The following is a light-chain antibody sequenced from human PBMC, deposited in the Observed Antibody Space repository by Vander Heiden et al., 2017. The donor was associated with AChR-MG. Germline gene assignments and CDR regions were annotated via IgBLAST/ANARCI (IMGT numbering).Light chain of an antibody. J-gene: IGLJ2*01. CDR2: DVR. CDR1: SSDIGTFDY. Sequence: QSALTQPASVSGSPGQSITISCTGTSSDIGTFDYISWYQQHPGNAPKVLIYDVRHRPSGVSDRFSASKSGNTASLTVSGLQPEDEAIYYCCSYSSTMSVVFGGGTKLTVL. CDR3: CSYSSTMSVV. V-gene: IGLV2-14*03.